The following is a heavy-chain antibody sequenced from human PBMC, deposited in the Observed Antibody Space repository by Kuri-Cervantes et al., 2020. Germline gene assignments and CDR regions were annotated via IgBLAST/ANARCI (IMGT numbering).Heavy chain of an antibody. CDR1: GFTLTSYA. D-gene: IGHD3-10*01. CDR3: AKRFGPGSFDY. V-gene: IGHV3-23*01. Sequence: GESLKISCAASGFTLTSYAMSWVRQAPGKGLEWVSAISGSGDRTYYADSMKGRVTLSRDDSKNTLYLQMNNLRAEDTAVYYCAKRFGPGSFDYWGQGTLVTVSS. J-gene: IGHJ4*02. CDR2: ISGSGDRT.